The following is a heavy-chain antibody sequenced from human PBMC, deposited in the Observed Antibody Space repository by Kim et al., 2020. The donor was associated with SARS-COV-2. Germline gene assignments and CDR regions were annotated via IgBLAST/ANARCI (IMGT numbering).Heavy chain of an antibody. J-gene: IGHJ4*02. D-gene: IGHD3-10*02. V-gene: IGHV1-46*01. CDR2: GTT. CDR3: ARVSRSVLAY. Sequence: GTTSYAQKFLGRGTMTSDASASTVYMELSSLRSEDTAVYYCARVSRSVLAYWGQGTLVTVSS.